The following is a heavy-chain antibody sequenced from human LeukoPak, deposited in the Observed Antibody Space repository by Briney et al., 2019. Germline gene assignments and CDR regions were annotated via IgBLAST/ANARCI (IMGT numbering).Heavy chain of an antibody. V-gene: IGHV1-2*02. CDR1: GYTFTGYY. D-gene: IGHD6-13*01. CDR2: INPNSGGT. J-gene: IGHJ4*02. Sequence: ASVKVSCKASGYTFTGYYLHWVRQAPGQGLEWMAWINPNSGGTNYLHKFQGRVTLTRDTSISTAHMELSSLRSDDTAVYYCATSLYISSQFDYWGQGTLVTVSS. CDR3: ATSLYISSQFDY.